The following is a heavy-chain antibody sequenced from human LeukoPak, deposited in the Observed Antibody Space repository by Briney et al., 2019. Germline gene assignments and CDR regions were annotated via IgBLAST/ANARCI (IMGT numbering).Heavy chain of an antibody. J-gene: IGHJ4*02. V-gene: IGHV3-23*01. CDR1: GFTFTNYA. D-gene: IGHD2-2*02. Sequence: GGSLRHSCETSGFTFTNYAMSWARQAPGKGLEWLSALIDCPGRTYYADSVRGRFTISRDTSKNTLFLEMSSLRVEDTAIYFCAKDHLLCTSTSCYIDYFDSWGQGTLVTVSS. CDR3: AKDHLLCTSTSCYIDYFDS. CDR2: LIDCPGRT.